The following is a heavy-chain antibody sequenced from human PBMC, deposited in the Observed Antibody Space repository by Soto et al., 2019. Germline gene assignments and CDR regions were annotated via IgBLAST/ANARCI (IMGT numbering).Heavy chain of an antibody. CDR3: ARESDGAHSL. J-gene: IGHJ4*02. D-gene: IGHD4-17*01. CDR1: GFTFSSYW. V-gene: IGHV3-74*01. Sequence: PGGSLRLSCAASGFTFSSYWMHWVRQAPGKGLVWVSRINGDGSSTGYADSVKGRFTISRDNAKNTLYLQMNSLRAEDTAVYYCARESDGAHSLWGQGTLVTVS. CDR2: INGDGSST.